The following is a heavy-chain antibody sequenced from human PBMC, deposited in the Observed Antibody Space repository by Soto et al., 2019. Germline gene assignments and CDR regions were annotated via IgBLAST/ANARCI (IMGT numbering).Heavy chain of an antibody. CDR3: AKGLALMADH. J-gene: IGHJ4*02. CDR2: ILYDGSKE. CDR1: GFSVKSYG. V-gene: IGHV3-30*18. D-gene: IGHD2-21*01. Sequence: LRLSCTDSGFSVKSYGMDWVRQAPGKGLEWVARILYDGSKEYYADPVKGRFTISRDNSKNTLYLQMDRLRVEDTAVYFCAKGLALMADHWGQGTPVTVSS.